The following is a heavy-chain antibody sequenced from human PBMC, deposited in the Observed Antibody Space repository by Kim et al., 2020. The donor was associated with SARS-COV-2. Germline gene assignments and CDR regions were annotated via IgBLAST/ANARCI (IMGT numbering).Heavy chain of an antibody. Sequence: GGSLRLSCAASGFTVSDYYMSWIRQAPGKGLEWFSYISSSSSYTNYADSVKGRFTISRDNTKNSLYLQMNSLRAEDTAVYYCARDPSSSSWYGGGWFDPWGQGTLVTVSS. J-gene: IGHJ5*02. D-gene: IGHD6-13*01. CDR3: ARDPSSSSWYGGGWFDP. CDR2: ISSSSSYT. CDR1: GFTVSDYY. V-gene: IGHV3-11*06.